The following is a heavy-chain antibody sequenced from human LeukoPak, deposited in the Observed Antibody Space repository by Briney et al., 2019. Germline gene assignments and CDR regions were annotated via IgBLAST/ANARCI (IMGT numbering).Heavy chain of an antibody. Sequence: GGSLRLSCAASGFPFSSYGMHWVRQAPGKGLEWVARLVYDERNDYANSVKGRFTISRDNSKNMLYLQMDNLRVDDTAVYYCARDLSAAYDFWGQGILVTVSS. V-gene: IGHV3-33*01. CDR2: LVYDERN. J-gene: IGHJ4*02. D-gene: IGHD2-21*01. CDR3: ARDLSAAYDF. CDR1: GFPFSSYG.